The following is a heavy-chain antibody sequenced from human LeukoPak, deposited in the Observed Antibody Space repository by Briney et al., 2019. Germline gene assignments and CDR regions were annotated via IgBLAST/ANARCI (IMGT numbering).Heavy chain of an antibody. D-gene: IGHD4-11*01. V-gene: IGHV3-30*04. J-gene: IGHJ6*02. CDR2: ISYDGKHK. Sequence: PGGSLRLSCAASGFTFSNYAMEWVRQAPGKGLEWVALISYDGKHKYYADSMKGRFTISRDNSKNTLYLQMNSLRAEDTAVYHCAREDDDSNGIDVWGHGTTVIVSS. CDR1: GFTFSNYA. CDR3: AREDDDSNGIDV.